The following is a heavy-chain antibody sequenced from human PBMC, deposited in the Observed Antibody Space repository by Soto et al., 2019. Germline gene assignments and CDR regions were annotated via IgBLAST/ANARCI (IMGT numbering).Heavy chain of an antibody. CDR2: INAGNGNT. D-gene: IGHD3-9*01. CDR1: GYTFTSYA. V-gene: IGHV1-3*01. CDR3: ARWQLRYFDWFPFDY. Sequence: ASVKVSCKASGYTFTSYAMHWVRQAPGQRLEWMGWINAGNGNTKYSQKFQGRVTITRDTSASTAYMELSSLRSEDTAVYYCARWQLRYFDWFPFDYWGQGTLVTVSS. J-gene: IGHJ4*02.